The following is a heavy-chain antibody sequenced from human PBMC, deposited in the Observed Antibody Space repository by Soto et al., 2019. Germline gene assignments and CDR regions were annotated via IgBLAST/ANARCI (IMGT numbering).Heavy chain of an antibody. J-gene: IGHJ3*02. CDR3: TTEAYDNSGSLAFDI. Sequence: SETLSLTCTVSGGSITNYYYSWIRQPPGKGLEWIGYIFHTGTTSYNPSLKSQVTLSVDTSQSQFSLKINSVTAADTAFFFCTTEAYDNSGSLAFDIWGPGTLVTVSS. D-gene: IGHD3-22*01. CDR1: GGSITNYY. CDR2: IFHTGTT. V-gene: IGHV4-59*08.